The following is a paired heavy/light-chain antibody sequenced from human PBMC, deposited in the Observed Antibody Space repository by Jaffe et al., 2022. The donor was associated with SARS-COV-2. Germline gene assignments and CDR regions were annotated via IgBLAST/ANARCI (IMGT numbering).Light chain of an antibody. CDR2: KTF. CDR3: HQYNTYGT. Sequence: DIQMTQSPSTLSASVGDRVTITCRASQSISGGLAWYQQKPGKAPKLLIYKTFNLEGGVPSRFSGSGSGTEFTLTISSLQPDDFATYYCHQYNTYGTFGQGTKVEIK. V-gene: IGKV1-5*03. CDR1: QSISGG. J-gene: IGKJ1*01.
Heavy chain of an antibody. V-gene: IGHV3-30*18. CDR2: ISYDGNNK. Sequence: QVQLVESGGGVVQPGTSLRLSCAAAGFTFSNYGIHWVRQAPGKGLEWVAVISYDGNNKHYADSVKGRFSISRDNSKNTLFLQMNSLRAEDTAVYYCAKDYHLYGSGGPLQYWGQGTLVTVSS. J-gene: IGHJ4*02. CDR1: GFTFSNYG. D-gene: IGHD3-10*01. CDR3: AKDYHLYGSGGPLQY.